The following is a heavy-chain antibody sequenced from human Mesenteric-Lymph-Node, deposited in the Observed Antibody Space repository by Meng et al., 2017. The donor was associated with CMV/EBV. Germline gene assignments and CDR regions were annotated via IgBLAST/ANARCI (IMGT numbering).Heavy chain of an antibody. CDR1: GFTFTNSW. V-gene: IGHV3-15*01. CDR2: IKSKTDGGTT. CDR3: TTPLMVRGVRMDV. J-gene: IGHJ6*02. Sequence: GESLKISCAASGFTFTNSWMSWVRQAPGKGLEWVGRIKSKTDGGTTDYAAPVKGRFAISRDDSKNTLYLQMNSLKTEDTAVYYCTTPLMVRGVRMDVWGQGTTVTVSS. D-gene: IGHD3-10*01.